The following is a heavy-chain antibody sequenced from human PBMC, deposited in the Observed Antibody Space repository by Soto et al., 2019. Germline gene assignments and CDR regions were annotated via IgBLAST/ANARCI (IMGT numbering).Heavy chain of an antibody. CDR1: DGSISGGYY. CDR2: FYYTGST. V-gene: IGHV4-31*03. CDR3: ARLGSVDGALWFDY. Sequence: QVQLQESGPGLVKPSETLSITCTVSDGSISGGYYWTWIRQHPRKGLEWIGYFYYTGSTYYNPSLKSRITISVDTSKNQFSLRLSSVTAADTALYYCARLGSVDGALWFDYWAQGTLVTVSS. D-gene: IGHD3-10*01. J-gene: IGHJ4*02.